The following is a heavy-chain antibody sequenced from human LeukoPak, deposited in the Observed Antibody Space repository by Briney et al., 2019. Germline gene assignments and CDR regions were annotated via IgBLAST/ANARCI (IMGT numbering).Heavy chain of an antibody. V-gene: IGHV3-23*01. Sequence: GGSLRLSCAASGFTFSSYAMSWVRQAPGKGLEWVSAISGSGGSTYYADSVKGRFTISRDNSKNTLYLQMNSLRAEDTAVYYCAKSSGRSATSKYYLDYWGQGTLVTVSS. J-gene: IGHJ4*02. CDR2: ISGSGGST. D-gene: IGHD6-19*01. CDR3: AKSSGRSATSKYYLDY. CDR1: GFTFSSYA.